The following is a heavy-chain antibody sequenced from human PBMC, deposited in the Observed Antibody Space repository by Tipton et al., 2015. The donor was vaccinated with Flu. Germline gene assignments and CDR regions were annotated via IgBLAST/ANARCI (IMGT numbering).Heavy chain of an antibody. Sequence: LVKPTETLFLTCTVSSGSIRSTNYFCAWIRQPPGKRLELIGSIYPSGTTYYNPSLKSRVTISVDTSKSQFSLKLRSVTAADTAVYYCARLSYYDVDLKNFYFDYWGQGALVTVSS. D-gene: IGHD3-10*02. CDR2: IYPSGTT. CDR1: SGSIRSTNYF. CDR3: ARLSYYDVDLKNFYFDY. V-gene: IGHV4-39*01. J-gene: IGHJ4*02.